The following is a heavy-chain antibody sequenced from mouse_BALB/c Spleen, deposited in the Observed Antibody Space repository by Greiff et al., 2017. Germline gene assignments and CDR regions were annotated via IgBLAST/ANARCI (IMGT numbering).Heavy chain of an antibody. Sequence: VQLQQPGAELVKPGTSVKLSWKASGYNFTSYWINWVKLRPGQGLEWIGDIYPGSGSTNYNEKFKSKATLTVDTSSSTAYMQLSSLASEDSALYYCARGTGDYAMDYWGQGTSVTVSS. CDR1: GYNFTSYW. CDR2: IYPGSGST. D-gene: IGHD4-1*01. J-gene: IGHJ4*01. V-gene: IGHV1-55*01. CDR3: ARGTGDYAMDY.